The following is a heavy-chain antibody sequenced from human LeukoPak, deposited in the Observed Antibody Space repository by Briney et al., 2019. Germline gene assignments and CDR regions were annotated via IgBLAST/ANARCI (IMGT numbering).Heavy chain of an antibody. CDR2: ISAYNGNT. Sequence: ASVKVSCKASGYTFTSYGISWVRQAPGQGLEWMGWISAYNGNTNYAQKLQGRVTMTTDTSTSTAYMELRSLRSDDTAVYYCASLPVATGSGSYGMDVWGQGTTVTVSS. J-gene: IGHJ6*02. CDR1: GYTFTSYG. V-gene: IGHV1-18*01. D-gene: IGHD1-26*01. CDR3: ASLPVATGSGSYGMDV.